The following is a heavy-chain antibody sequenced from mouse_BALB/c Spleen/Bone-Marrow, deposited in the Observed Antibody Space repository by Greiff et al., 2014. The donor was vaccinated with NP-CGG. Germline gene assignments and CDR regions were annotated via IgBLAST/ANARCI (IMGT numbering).Heavy chain of an antibody. CDR2: IWAGGST. J-gene: IGHJ3*01. D-gene: IGHD2-4*01. Sequence: VKLVESGPGLVAPSQSLSITCTVSGFSLTSYGVHWGRQPPGKGLEWLGVIWAGGSTNYNSALMSRLSISKDNSKSQVFLKMNSPQTDDTAMYYCASMITTAWFAYWGQGTLVTVSA. CDR3: ASMITTAWFAY. V-gene: IGHV2-9*02. CDR1: GFSLTSYG.